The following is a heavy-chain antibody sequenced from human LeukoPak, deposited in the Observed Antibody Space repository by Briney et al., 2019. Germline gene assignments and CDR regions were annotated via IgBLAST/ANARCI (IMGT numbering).Heavy chain of an antibody. D-gene: IGHD4-23*01. CDR3: ARGVYGGNSAPLDY. Sequence: NPSETLSLTCTVSGGSISSGGYYWSWIRQHPGKGLEWIGYIYYSGSAYYNPSLKSRVTISVDTSENQFSLKLSSVTAADTAVYYCARGVYGGNSAPLDYWGQGTLVTVSS. CDR2: IYYSGSA. J-gene: IGHJ4*02. V-gene: IGHV4-31*03. CDR1: GGSISSGGYY.